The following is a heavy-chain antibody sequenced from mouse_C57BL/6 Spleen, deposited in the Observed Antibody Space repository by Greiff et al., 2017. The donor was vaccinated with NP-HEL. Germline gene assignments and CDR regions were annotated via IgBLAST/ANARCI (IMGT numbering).Heavy chain of an antibody. CDR2: IYPGSGST. Sequence: QVHVKQPGAELVKPGASVKMSCKASGYTFTSYWITWVNQRPGQGLEWIGDIYPGSGSTTSNEKFKSQATLTVDTSYSTAYMQRSSLTSEDSAVEYCARGGYGNSVYYFDYWGQGTTLTVSS. CDR3: ARGGYGNSVYYFDY. J-gene: IGHJ2*01. CDR1: GYTFTSYW. D-gene: IGHD2-10*02. V-gene: IGHV1-55*01.